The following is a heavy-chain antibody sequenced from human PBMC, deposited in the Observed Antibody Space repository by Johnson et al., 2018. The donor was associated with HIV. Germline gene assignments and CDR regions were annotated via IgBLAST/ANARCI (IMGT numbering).Heavy chain of an antibody. CDR2: IFSVGDV. CDR3: ARGEYQLLSGGFAFDI. J-gene: IGHJ3*02. Sequence: VQLVESGGGLVQPGGSLRLSCAASGITVGTNYMSWVRQAPGKGLEWVSVIFSVGDVYYADSVKGRFTISRDNAKNSLYLQMNSLRAEDTAVYYCARGEYQLLSGGFAFDIWGQGTMVTVSS. V-gene: IGHV3-66*02. CDR1: GITVGTNY. D-gene: IGHD2-2*01.